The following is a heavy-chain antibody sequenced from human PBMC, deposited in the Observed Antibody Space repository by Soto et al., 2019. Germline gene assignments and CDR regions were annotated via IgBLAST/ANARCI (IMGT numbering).Heavy chain of an antibody. J-gene: IGHJ6*02. V-gene: IGHV1-2*02. D-gene: IGHD3-10*01. Sequence: QVQLVQSGAEVKKPGASVKVSCKASGYTFTGYYMHWVRQAPGQGLEWMGWINPNSGGTNYAQKFQGRVTITADKSTSTAYMELSSLRSEDTAVYYCAARFFPRGVNNQIPYYYGMDVWGQGTTVTVSS. CDR2: INPNSGGT. CDR1: GYTFTGYY. CDR3: AARFFPRGVNNQIPYYYGMDV.